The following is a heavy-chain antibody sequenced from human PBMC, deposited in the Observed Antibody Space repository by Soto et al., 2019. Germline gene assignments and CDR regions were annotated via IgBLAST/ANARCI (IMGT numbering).Heavy chain of an antibody. D-gene: IGHD6-6*01. CDR1: GGTFSSYA. Sequence: GASVKVSCKASGGTFSSYAISWVRQAPGQGLEWMGGIIPIFGTANYAQKFQGRVTITADKSTSTAYMELSSLRSEDTAVYYCAREEAARIERWFDPWGQGTLVTVSS. CDR2: IIPIFGTA. CDR3: AREEAARIERWFDP. J-gene: IGHJ5*02. V-gene: IGHV1-69*06.